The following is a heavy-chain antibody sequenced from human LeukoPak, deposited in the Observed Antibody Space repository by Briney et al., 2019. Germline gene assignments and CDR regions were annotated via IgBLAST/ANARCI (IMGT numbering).Heavy chain of an antibody. V-gene: IGHV3-64*02. CDR2: ISNNGGST. CDR1: EFTFSSYS. Sequence: GGSLRLSCAASEFTFSSYSMHWLRQAPGKGLEYVASISNNGGSTYYADSVKGRFTVSRDNSKNTLYLQMGSLRAEDTAVYYCAKDRSWYCSGGSCYYEVAFDIWGQGTMVTVSS. D-gene: IGHD2-15*01. J-gene: IGHJ3*02. CDR3: AKDRSWYCSGGSCYYEVAFDI.